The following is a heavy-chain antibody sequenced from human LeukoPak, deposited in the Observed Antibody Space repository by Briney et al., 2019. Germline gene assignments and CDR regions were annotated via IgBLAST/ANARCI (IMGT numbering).Heavy chain of an antibody. CDR3: ARIRSSGWYNDY. Sequence: SGPALVKPTQTLTLTCTFTWFSFITSGMCGSWIRQPRGNALEWLARIDWDDDKYYSTSPKTRLTISKNTSKNQVVLTMTNMDPVDTATYYCARIRSSGWYNDYWGQGTLVTVSS. CDR2: IDWDDDK. D-gene: IGHD6-19*01. J-gene: IGHJ4*02. V-gene: IGHV2-70*11. CDR1: WFSFITSGMC.